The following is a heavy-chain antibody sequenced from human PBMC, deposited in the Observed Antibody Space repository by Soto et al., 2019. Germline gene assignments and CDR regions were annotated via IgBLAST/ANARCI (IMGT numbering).Heavy chain of an antibody. J-gene: IGHJ5*02. CDR2: INHSGST. D-gene: IGHD2-8*02. Sequence: SETLSLTCAVYGGSFSGYYWSWIRQPPGKGLEWIGGINHSGSTNYNPSLESRVTISVDTSKNQFSLKLSSVTAADTAVYYCARHVSIELVYASFNWFDPWGQGTLVTVSS. V-gene: IGHV4-34*01. CDR3: ARHVSIELVYASFNWFDP. CDR1: GGSFSGYY.